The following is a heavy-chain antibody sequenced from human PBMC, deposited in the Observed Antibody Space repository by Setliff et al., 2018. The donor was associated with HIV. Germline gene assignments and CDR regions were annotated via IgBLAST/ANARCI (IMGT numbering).Heavy chain of an antibody. D-gene: IGHD1-26*01. CDR1: GGTFSSYA. J-gene: IGHJ4*02. V-gene: IGHV1-69*10. CDR3: ASGSHGEGAPEY. CDR2: IIPILGIA. Sequence: GASVKVSCKASGGTFSSYAISWVRQAPGQGLEWMGGIIPILGIANYAQKFKGRVTITADESTRTVYMELTSLRSDDTAVYYCASGSHGEGAPEYWGLGTRVTVSS.